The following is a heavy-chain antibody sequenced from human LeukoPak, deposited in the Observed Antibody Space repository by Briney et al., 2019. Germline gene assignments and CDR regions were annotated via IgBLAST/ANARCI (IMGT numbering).Heavy chain of an antibody. D-gene: IGHD3-10*01. CDR2: INHSGST. CDR1: GGSFSGYY. CDR3: ARGKWFGEFTRGNWFDP. V-gene: IGHV4-34*01. Sequence: SETLSLTCAVYGGSFSGYYWSWIRQPPGKGLGWIGEINHSGSTNYNPSLKSRVTISVGTSKNQFSLKLSSVTAADTAVYYRARGKWFGEFTRGNWFDPWGQGTLVTVSS. J-gene: IGHJ5*02.